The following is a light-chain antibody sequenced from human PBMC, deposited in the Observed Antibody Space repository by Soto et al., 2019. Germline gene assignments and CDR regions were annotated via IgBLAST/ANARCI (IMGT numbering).Light chain of an antibody. J-gene: IGLJ7*01. CDR3: CSYGGSRAV. CDR1: SSDVGSHNL. Sequence: QSALTQPASVSGSPGQSITISCTGTSSDVGSHNLVSWYQQHPGQAPKLMIYEVSKRPLGVSTRFSASKSGNTASLTISGLQAEDEADYYCCSYGGSRAVFGGGNQPDRP. CDR2: EVS. V-gene: IGLV2-23*02.